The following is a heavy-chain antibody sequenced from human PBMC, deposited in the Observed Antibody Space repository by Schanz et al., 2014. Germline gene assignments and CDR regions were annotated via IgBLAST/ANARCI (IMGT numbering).Heavy chain of an antibody. J-gene: IGHJ4*02. V-gene: IGHV3-66*01. Sequence: DVQVVDSGGGLVQPGGSLRLSCAASGFAVTSCYMSWVRQAPGKGLEWVSVLYAGGSTHYADSVKGRFIISRDNAKNSLYLQMNSLRAEDTAVYYCARDKGGLIPFDYWGQGTLVAVSS. D-gene: IGHD2-15*01. CDR2: LYAGGST. CDR3: ARDKGGLIPFDY. CDR1: GFAVTSCY.